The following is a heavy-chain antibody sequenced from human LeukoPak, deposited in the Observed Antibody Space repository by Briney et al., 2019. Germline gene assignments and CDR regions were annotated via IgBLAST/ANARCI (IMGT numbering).Heavy chain of an antibody. J-gene: IGHJ3*02. Sequence: PSETPSLTCAVSGGSISSGGYSWSWIRQPPGKGLEWIGYIYHSGSTYYNPSLKSRVTISVDRSKNQFSLKLSSVTAADTAVYYCARSGPGAYYDMGGWGPKNDAFDIWGQGTMVTVSS. D-gene: IGHD3-22*01. CDR1: GGSISSGGYS. CDR3: ARSGPGAYYDMGGWGPKNDAFDI. V-gene: IGHV4-30-2*01. CDR2: IYHSGST.